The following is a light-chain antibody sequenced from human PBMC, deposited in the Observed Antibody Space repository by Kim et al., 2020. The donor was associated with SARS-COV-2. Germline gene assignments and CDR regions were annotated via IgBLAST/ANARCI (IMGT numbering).Light chain of an antibody. CDR3: DQYYSIAPYT. CDR1: QSILYSSNNKNY. CDR2: WAS. Sequence: DIVMTQSPDSLAVSLGERATIDCKSSQSILYSSNNKNYVAWYQQKPGQPPKLLIYWASTRESGVPDRFSGSGSGTDFTLTISSLQAEDVAVYYSDQYYSIAPYTLVGGTKVYSK. J-gene: IGKJ4*01. V-gene: IGKV4-1*01.